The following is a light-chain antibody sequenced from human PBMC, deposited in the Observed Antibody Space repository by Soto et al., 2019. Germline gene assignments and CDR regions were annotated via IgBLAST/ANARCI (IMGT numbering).Light chain of an antibody. CDR3: QQSFFIPRT. CDR1: QNVRTY. CDR2: DSS. J-gene: IGKJ2*01. Sequence: DVRMTQSPSSLSASVGDRVTITCRASQNVRTYLNWYQHKPGKAPTLLIFDSSDLESGVPARFSGSVSETDFTLTISSLQSEDFATYYCQQSFFIPRTFGQGTKVEI. V-gene: IGKV1-39*01.